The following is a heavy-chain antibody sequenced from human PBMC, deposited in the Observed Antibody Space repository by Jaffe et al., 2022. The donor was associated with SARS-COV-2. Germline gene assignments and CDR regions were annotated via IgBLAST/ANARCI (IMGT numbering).Heavy chain of an antibody. CDR1: GFTFSSYG. J-gene: IGHJ4*02. CDR2: ISYDGSNK. D-gene: IGHD3-22*01. Sequence: QVQLVESGGGVVQPGRSLRLSCAASGFTFSSYGMHWVRQAPGKGLEWVAVISYDGSNKYYADSVKGRFTISRDNSKNTLYLQMNSLRAEDTAVYYCAKDRRDYYDSRGEMAFDYWGQGTLVTVSS. CDR3: AKDRRDYYDSRGEMAFDY. V-gene: IGHV3-30*18.